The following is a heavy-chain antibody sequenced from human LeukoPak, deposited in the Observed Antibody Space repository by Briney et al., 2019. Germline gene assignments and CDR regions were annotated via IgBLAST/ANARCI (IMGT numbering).Heavy chain of an antibody. Sequence: GGSLRLSCAASGFTFSSYWMHWVRQAPGKGLVWVSRINSDGSSTSYADSVKGRFTISRDNAKNTLYLQMNSLRAEDTAVYYCARPGEIIAVAGRGAYFQHWGQGTLVTVSS. D-gene: IGHD6-19*01. J-gene: IGHJ1*01. V-gene: IGHV3-74*01. CDR2: INSDGSST. CDR3: ARPGEIIAVAGRGAYFQH. CDR1: GFTFSSYW.